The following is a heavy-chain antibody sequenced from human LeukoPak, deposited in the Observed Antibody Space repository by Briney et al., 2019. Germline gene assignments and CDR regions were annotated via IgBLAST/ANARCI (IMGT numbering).Heavy chain of an antibody. D-gene: IGHD2-2*01. J-gene: IGHJ6*02. CDR3: ARDRPAAPNYYYYGMDV. CDR2: INPNSGGT. V-gene: IGHV1-2*04. CDR1: GYTFTGYY. Sequence: ASVKVSCKASGYTFTGYYMHWVRQAPGQGLEWMGWINPNSGGTNYAQKFQGWVTMTRDTSISTAYMELSRLRSDDTAVYYCARDRPAAPNYYYYGMDVWGQGTTVTVSS.